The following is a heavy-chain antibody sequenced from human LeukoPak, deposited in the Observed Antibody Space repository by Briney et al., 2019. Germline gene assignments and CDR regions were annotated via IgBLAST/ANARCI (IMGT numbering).Heavy chain of an antibody. CDR2: ISAYNGNT. V-gene: IGHV1-18*01. CDR1: GYTFTSYG. J-gene: IGHJ4*02. D-gene: IGHD1-26*01. Sequence: HRASVKVSCKASGYTFTSYGISWVRQAPGQGLEWMGWISAYNGNTNYAQKLQGRVTMTTDTSTSTAYMELRSLRSDDTAVYYCARVLIVGGHFDYWGQGTLVTVSS. CDR3: ARVLIVGGHFDY.